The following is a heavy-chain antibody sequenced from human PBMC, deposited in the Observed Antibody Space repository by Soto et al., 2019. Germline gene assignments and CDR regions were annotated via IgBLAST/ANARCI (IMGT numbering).Heavy chain of an antibody. CDR2: ISYDGRNT. V-gene: IGHV3-30*18. D-gene: IGHD1-1*01. CDR3: AKDLLKQLKVSHYYYSMDV. Sequence: QVQLEESGGGVVQPGRSLRLSCAGSGFTFTTYGLHWVRQAPGKGLEWLAVISYDGRNTYYADSVEGRFTISRDSSKSTLYLQMNNLRPDDTAVYYCAKDLLKQLKVSHYYYSMDVWGQGTTVTVSS. J-gene: IGHJ6*02. CDR1: GFTFTTYG.